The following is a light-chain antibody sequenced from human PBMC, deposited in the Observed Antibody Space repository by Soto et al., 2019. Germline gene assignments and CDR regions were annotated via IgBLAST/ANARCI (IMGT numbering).Light chain of an antibody. CDR1: SSNIGAGYD. J-gene: IGLJ3*02. CDR3: QSYDSSLSGWV. V-gene: IGLV1-40*01. CDR2: GNS. Sequence: QSVLTQPPSVSGAPGQRVTISCTGSSSNIGAGYDVHWYQQLPGTAPKLLIYGNSNRPSGVPDRFSGSKSGTSASLAITGLQAEDAADYYCQSYDSSLSGWVFGGGTKVPVL.